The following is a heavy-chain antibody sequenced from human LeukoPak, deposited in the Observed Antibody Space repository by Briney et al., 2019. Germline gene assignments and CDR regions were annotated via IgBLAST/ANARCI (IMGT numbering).Heavy chain of an antibody. CDR1: GGSISSSNYY. D-gene: IGHD3-3*01. J-gene: IGHJ6*03. Sequence: SETLSLTCTVSGGSISSSNYYWGWIRQPPGNGLEWIGAIYYSGHTYYNPSLKSRVTIFVDTSQNQFSLKLSSVTAADTAVYYCARHRRDHDFWSGSNPTDYYYYMDVWGKGTSVTVSS. CDR2: IYYSGHT. CDR3: ARHRRDHDFWSGSNPTDYYYYMDV. V-gene: IGHV4-39*01.